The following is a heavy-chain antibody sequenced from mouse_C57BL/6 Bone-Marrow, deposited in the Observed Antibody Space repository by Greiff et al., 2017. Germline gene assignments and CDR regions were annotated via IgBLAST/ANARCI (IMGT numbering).Heavy chain of an antibody. CDR3: ARRRPGWDYFDY. V-gene: IGHV1-54*01. CDR2: INPGSGGT. Sequence: QVQLQQSGAELVRPGTSVKVSCKASGYAFTNYLIEWVKQRPGQGLEWIGVINPGSGGTNYNEKFKGKATLTADKSSSTAYMQLSSLPSEDSAVYFCARRRPGWDYFDYWGQGTTLTVSS. D-gene: IGHD1-1*02. J-gene: IGHJ2*01. CDR1: GYAFTNYL.